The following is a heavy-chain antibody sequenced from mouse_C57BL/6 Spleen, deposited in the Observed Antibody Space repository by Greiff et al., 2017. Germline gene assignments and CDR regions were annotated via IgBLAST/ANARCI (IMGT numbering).Heavy chain of an antibody. D-gene: IGHD2-4*01. CDR2: IYPRSGNT. V-gene: IGHV1-81*01. J-gene: IGHJ1*03. CDR1: GYPFTSYG. Sequence: LQESGAELARPGASVKLSCQASGYPFTSYGISWVKQSTGQGLEWIGEIYPRSGNTYYNEKFKGKATLTADKSSSTAYMELRSLTSEDSAVYFCARKTGDYGGGYFDVWGTGTTVTVSS. CDR3: ARKTGDYGGGYFDV.